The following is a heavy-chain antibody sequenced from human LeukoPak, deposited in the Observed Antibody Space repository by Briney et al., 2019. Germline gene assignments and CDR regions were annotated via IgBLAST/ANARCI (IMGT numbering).Heavy chain of an antibody. CDR3: ARHRYYYGSGSYYNEYYFDY. CDR2: INHSGST. J-gene: IGHJ4*02. CDR1: GGSFSGYY. V-gene: IGHV4-34*01. Sequence: PSETLSLTCAVYGGSFSGYYWSWIRQPPGKGLEWIGEINHSGSTNYNPSLKSRVTISVDTSKNQFSLKLSSVTAADTAVYYCARHRYYYGSGSYYNEYYFDYWGQGTLVTVSS. D-gene: IGHD3-10*01.